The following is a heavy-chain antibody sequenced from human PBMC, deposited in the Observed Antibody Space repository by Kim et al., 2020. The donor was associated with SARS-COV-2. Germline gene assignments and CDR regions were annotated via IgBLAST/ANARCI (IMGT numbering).Heavy chain of an antibody. D-gene: IGHD3-10*01. J-gene: IGHJ3*02. CDR2: ISGSGDRT. CDR1: GFTFSRHA. V-gene: IGHV3-23*01. Sequence: GGSLRLSCVASGFTFSRHAMSWVRQAPGKGLEWVSGISGSGDRTYTADSVKGRFTNSRDNSKNTLYVQMNSLRAEDTAVYYCAKEGAFGIGDYGFDIWGQGTMVTVSS. CDR3: AKEGAFGIGDYGFDI.